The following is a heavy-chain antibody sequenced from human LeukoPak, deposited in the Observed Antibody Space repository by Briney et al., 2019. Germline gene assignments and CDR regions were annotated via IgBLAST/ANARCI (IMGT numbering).Heavy chain of an antibody. CDR3: AKRVPYSSSSVYFDS. D-gene: IGHD6-6*01. Sequence: GGSLRLSCAASVFTFSSYGSSWVRQAPGKGLEWVSAISDSGSDTYYADSVKGRFTISKDNSKNTLYLQMNSLRAEDTAVYYCAKRVPYSSSSVYFDSWGQGTLVTVSS. CDR1: VFTFSSYG. CDR2: ISDSGSDT. J-gene: IGHJ4*02. V-gene: IGHV3-23*01.